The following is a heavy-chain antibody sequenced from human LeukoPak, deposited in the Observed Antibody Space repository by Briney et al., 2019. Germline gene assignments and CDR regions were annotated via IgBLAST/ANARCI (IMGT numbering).Heavy chain of an antibody. D-gene: IGHD5-18*01. V-gene: IGHV5-51*01. Sequence: GESLQISGKGSGSSFTSCWIGWGRQVPGEGLEWVGVIYPGDSDTRYSPSFQGQVTISADKSISTAYLQWSSLKASDTAMYYCARSSSGQLTDAPEPNYYYYYMDVWGKGTTVTVSS. CDR2: IYPGDSDT. CDR3: ARSSSGQLTDAPEPNYYYYYMDV. J-gene: IGHJ6*03. CDR1: GSSFTSCW.